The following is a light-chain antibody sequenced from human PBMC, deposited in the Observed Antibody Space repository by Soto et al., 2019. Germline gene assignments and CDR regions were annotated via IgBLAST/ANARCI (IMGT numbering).Light chain of an antibody. J-gene: IGKJ1*01. V-gene: IGKV3-15*01. Sequence: EIVMTQSPVTLSVSPGERATLSCRASQSVSTNLAWYQQKPGQAPRLLIYGASTRATDIPARFSGSGSGTEFTLTFNSLQSEDFAVYYCHHYNKWPPWTFGQGTKVDIK. CDR3: HHYNKWPPWT. CDR1: QSVSTN. CDR2: GAS.